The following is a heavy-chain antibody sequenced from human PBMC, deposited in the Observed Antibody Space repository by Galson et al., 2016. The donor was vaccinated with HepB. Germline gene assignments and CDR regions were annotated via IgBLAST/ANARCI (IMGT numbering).Heavy chain of an antibody. D-gene: IGHD3-22*01. Sequence: SVKVSCKASGGTFSDYAISWVRQAPGQGLEWMGGIIPIFGTANYAQKFQGRVTITADESTSTAYMELSSLRSEDTAVYYCAGGTPKMYYYDSSDYWCQGTLVSVSS. J-gene: IGHJ4*02. V-gene: IGHV1-69*13. CDR1: GGTFSDYA. CDR3: AGGTPKMYYYDSSDY. CDR2: IIPIFGTA.